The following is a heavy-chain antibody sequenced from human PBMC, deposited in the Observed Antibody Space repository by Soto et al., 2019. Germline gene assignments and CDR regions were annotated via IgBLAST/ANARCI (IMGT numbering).Heavy chain of an antibody. D-gene: IGHD3-10*01. CDR1: GGAISSNY. V-gene: IGHV4-59*01. CDR3: ASNLWFGELGGWFDP. J-gene: IGHJ5*02. Sequence: SETLSLTCTVFGGAISSNYLSCIRQPPGKGLEWIGYIYYSGRTNYNPSLKSRVTISVDTSKNQVSLNLSSVTAADTAVYYCASNLWFGELGGWFDPWGQGTPVTVSS. CDR2: IYYSGRT.